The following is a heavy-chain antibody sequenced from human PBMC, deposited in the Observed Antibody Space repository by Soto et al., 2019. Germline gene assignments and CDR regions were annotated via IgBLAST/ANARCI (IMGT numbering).Heavy chain of an antibody. V-gene: IGHV3-49*04. D-gene: IGHD2-2*02. J-gene: IGHJ6*02. CDR2: IRSEAFGGTT. CDR3: TSGPYCSSSSCYRGDYYYYYGLDV. CDR1: GFTFGDYA. Sequence: GSLILSCTTSGFTFGDYAVSWVRQAPGRGLEWVAFIRSEAFGGTTEYAASVKGRFTISRDDSKSIAYLQMNSLKTEDTAVYFCTSGPYCSSSSCYRGDYYYYYGLDVWGQGTTVTVSS.